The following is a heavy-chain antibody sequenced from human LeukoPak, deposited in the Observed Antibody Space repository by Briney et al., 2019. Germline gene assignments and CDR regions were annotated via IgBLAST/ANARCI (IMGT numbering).Heavy chain of an antibody. Sequence: ASVKLSCKASGYTFTGYYIHWVRQAPGQGLEWMGWINPNSGGTISAQKFQGRVTMTRDTSISTAYMELSRLRYDDTAVYYCARMGAFDIWGQGTMVTVSS. J-gene: IGHJ3*02. CDR2: INPNSGGT. CDR1: GYTFTGYY. CDR3: ARMGAFDI. V-gene: IGHV1-2*02.